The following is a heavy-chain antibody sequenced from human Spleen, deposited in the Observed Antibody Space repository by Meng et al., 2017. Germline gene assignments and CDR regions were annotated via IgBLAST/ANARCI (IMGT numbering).Heavy chain of an antibody. CDR2: INPSGGRT. V-gene: IGHV1-46*01. CDR3: SRDLAHGSYNILTGYYRRIYDAFDI. J-gene: IGHJ3*02. CDR1: GYTFTSYY. D-gene: IGHD3-9*01. Sequence: ASVKVSCKASGYTFTSYYMHWVRQAPGQGLEWMGIINPSGGRTSYAQKFQGRVTMTRDTSTSTVYMELSSLRSEDTAVYYCSRDLAHGSYNILTGYYRRIYDAFDIWGQGTMVTVSS.